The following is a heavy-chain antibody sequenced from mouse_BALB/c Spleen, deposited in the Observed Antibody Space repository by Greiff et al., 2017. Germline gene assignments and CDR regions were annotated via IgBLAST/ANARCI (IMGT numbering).Heavy chain of an antibody. V-gene: IGHV5-6-5*01. CDR3: ARAGHYYGSAMDD. Sequence: EVQVVESGGGLVKPGGSLKLSCAASGFTFSSYAMSWVRQTPEKRLEWVASISSGGSTYYPNSVKGRFTISRDNARNILYLQMSSLRSEDTALYYCARAGHYYGSAMDDWGQGTSVTVSS. J-gene: IGHJ4*01. CDR1: GFTFSSYA. CDR2: ISSGGST. D-gene: IGHD1-2*01.